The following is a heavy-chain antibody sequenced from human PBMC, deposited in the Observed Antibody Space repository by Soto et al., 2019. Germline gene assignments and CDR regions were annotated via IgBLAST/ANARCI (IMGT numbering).Heavy chain of an antibody. Sequence: QVQLVESGGGLVKPGGSLRLSCAASGFTFSDYYMTWMRQAPGKGLEWVSFISTYSSTIYYADSVKGRFTISRDNAQNSRYLQMNSLRAEDTAVYYCARDMTTVTKYYFDYWGQGTLVTVSS. D-gene: IGHD4-17*01. CDR3: ARDMTTVTKYYFDY. V-gene: IGHV3-11*01. J-gene: IGHJ4*02. CDR2: ISTYSSTI. CDR1: GFTFSDYY.